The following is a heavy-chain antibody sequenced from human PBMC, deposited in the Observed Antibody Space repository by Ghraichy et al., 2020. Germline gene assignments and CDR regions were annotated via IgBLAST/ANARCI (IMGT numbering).Heavy chain of an antibody. CDR1: GFTFSTYA. CDR3: AKVQGFRHIVDVFDI. V-gene: IGHV3-23*01. CDR2: ITGSDFRT. J-gene: IGHJ3*02. Sequence: GGSLTLSCAASGFTFSTYAINWVRQPPGKGLEWVSAITGSDFRTFYADSVKGRFTISRDNYMNTVYLHMNSLRVDDTAVYYCAKVQGFRHIVDVFDIWGQGTMVTVSS. D-gene: IGHD5-12*01.